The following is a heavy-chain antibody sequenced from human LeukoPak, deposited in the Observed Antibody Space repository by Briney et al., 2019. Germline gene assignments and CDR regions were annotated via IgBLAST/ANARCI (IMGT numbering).Heavy chain of an antibody. V-gene: IGHV1-69*06. CDR2: IIPIFGTA. J-gene: IGHJ5*02. D-gene: IGHD3-10*01. CDR1: GGTFSSYA. CDR3: ARVEKYYGSGSYSSWFDP. Sequence: VASVKVSCKASGGTFSSYAISWVRQAPGQGLEWMGGIIPIFGTANYAQKFQGRVTITADKSTSTAYMELSSLRSEDTAVYYCARVEKYYGSGSYSSWFDPWGQGTLVTVSS.